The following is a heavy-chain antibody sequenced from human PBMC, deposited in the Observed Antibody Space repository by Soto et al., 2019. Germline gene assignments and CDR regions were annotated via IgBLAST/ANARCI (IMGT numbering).Heavy chain of an antibody. D-gene: IGHD2-15*01. CDR2: ISAYNGNT. V-gene: IGHV1-18*01. CDR1: GYTFTSYG. Sequence: ASVKVSCKASGYTFTSYGISWVRQAPGQGLEWVGWISAYNGNTNYAQKLQGRVTMTTDTSTSTAYMELRSLRSDDTAVYYCACEENSSSYFYYYGMDVWGRGTTVTVSS. J-gene: IGHJ6*02. CDR3: ACEENSSSYFYYYGMDV.